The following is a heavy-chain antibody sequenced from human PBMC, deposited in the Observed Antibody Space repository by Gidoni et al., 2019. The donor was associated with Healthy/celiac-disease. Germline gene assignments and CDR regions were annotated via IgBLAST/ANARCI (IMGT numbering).Heavy chain of an antibody. V-gene: IGHV1-2*04. J-gene: IGHJ4*02. CDR3: ARDGGYCSGGSCYWGFDY. Sequence: QVQLVQSGAEVKKPGASVKVSCKASGYTFTGYYMHWVRQAPGQGLEWMGWINPNSGGTNYAQKFQGWVTMTRDTSISTAYMELSRLRSDDTAVYYCARDGGYCSGGSCYWGFDYWGQGTLVTVSS. CDR1: GYTFTGYY. D-gene: IGHD2-15*01. CDR2: INPNSGGT.